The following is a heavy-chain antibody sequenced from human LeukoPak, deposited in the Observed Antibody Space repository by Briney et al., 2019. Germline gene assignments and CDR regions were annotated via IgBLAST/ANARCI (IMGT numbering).Heavy chain of an antibody. D-gene: IGHD5-12*01. CDR1: GGSINNGGYY. CDR3: ARGTDLVLDP. CDR2: IYYSGSS. J-gene: IGHJ5*02. V-gene: IGHV4-31*03. Sequence: PSETLSLTCTVSGGSINNGGYYWSWIRQHPGKGLEWIGYIYYSGSSYYNPSLRSRVTISVDTSKNHFSLKLSSVTAADTAVYYCARGTDLVLDPWGQGTLVTVSS.